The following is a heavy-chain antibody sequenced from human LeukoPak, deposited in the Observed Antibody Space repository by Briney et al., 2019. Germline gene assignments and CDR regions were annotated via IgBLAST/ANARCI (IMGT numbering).Heavy chain of an antibody. V-gene: IGHV4-4*07. CDR1: GGSISSYY. Sequence: PSETLSLTCTVSGGSISSYYWSWIRQPAGKGLEWIGRIYTSGSTNYNPSLKSRVTMSVDTSKNRFSLKLSSVTAADTAVHYCARVAYSSGWYEDWFDPWGQGTLVTVSS. CDR2: IYTSGST. D-gene: IGHD6-19*01. CDR3: ARVAYSSGWYEDWFDP. J-gene: IGHJ5*02.